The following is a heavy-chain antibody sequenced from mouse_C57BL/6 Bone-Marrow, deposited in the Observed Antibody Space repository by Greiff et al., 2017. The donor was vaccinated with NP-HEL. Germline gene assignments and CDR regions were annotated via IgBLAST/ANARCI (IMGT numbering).Heavy chain of an antibody. V-gene: IGHV14-4*01. CDR1: GFNIKDDY. CDR2: FDPENGDT. J-gene: IGHJ2*01. CDR3: TTYFYYFDY. Sequence: VQLKESGAELVRPGASVKLSCTASGFNIKDDYMPWVKQRPERGLEWIGWFDPENGDTEYASKFQGKATITADPSSNTAYLQLSSLTSEDTAVYYCTTYFYYFDYWGQGTTLTVSS.